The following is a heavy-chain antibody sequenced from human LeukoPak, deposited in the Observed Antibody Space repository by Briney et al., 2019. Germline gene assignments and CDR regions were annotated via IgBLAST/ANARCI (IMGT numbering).Heavy chain of an antibody. Sequence: SETLSLTCTVSGGSISSYYWSWIRQPPGKGLEWIGYIYYSGSTNYNPSLKSRVTISVDTSKNQFSLKLSSVTAADTAVYYCARGVYDYVWGSNFDYWGQGTLVTVSS. CDR3: ARGVYDYVWGSNFDY. CDR2: IYYSGST. CDR1: GGSISSYY. V-gene: IGHV4-59*01. J-gene: IGHJ4*02. D-gene: IGHD3-16*01.